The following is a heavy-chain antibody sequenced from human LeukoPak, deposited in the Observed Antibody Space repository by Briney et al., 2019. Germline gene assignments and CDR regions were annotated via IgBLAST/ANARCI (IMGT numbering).Heavy chain of an antibody. CDR1: GGSISSSSYY. V-gene: IGHV4-39*02. CDR2: IYYSGST. Sequence: SETLSLTCTVSGGSISSSSYYWGWIRQPPGRGLEWIGSIYYSGSTYYNPSLKSRVTISVDTSKNQFSLQLNSVTPEDTAVYYCARDVEYSSGWYGGSYYYYGMDVWGQGTTVTVSS. D-gene: IGHD6-19*01. J-gene: IGHJ6*02. CDR3: ARDVEYSSGWYGGSYYYYGMDV.